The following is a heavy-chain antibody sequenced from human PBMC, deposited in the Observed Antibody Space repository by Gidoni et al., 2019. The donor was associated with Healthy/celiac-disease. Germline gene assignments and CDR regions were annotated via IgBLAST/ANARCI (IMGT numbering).Heavy chain of an antibody. J-gene: IGHJ4*02. Sequence: QLQLQESGPGLVKPSETLSLTCTVSGGSISSSRYYWGWIRQPPGKGLEWIGSIYYSGSTYYNPSLKSRVTISVDTSKNQFSLKLSSVTAADTAVYYCARHHTEENFDWLYWFDYWGQGTLVTVSS. D-gene: IGHD3-9*01. CDR2: IYYSGST. V-gene: IGHV4-39*01. CDR1: GGSISSSRYY. CDR3: ARHHTEENFDWLYWFDY.